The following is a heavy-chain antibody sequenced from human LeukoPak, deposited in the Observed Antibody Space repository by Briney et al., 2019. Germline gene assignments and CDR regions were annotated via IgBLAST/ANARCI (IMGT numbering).Heavy chain of an antibody. Sequence: ASVKVSCKASGGTFSCYAISWLRQAPGQGLEWMGGIIPIFGTANYAQKFQGRVTITADESTSTAYMELSSLRPEDTAVYYCAVGGYHYGVSFDYWGQGTLVTVSS. J-gene: IGHJ4*02. CDR2: IIPIFGTA. CDR3: AVGGYHYGVSFDY. CDR1: GGTFSCYA. D-gene: IGHD4-17*01. V-gene: IGHV1-69*13.